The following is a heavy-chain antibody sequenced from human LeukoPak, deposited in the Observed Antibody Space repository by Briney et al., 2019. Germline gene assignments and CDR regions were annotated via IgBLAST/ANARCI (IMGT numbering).Heavy chain of an antibody. D-gene: IGHD5-18*01. Sequence: GGSLRLSCAASGFTFSSYEMNWVRQAPGKGLEWVSYISSSGSTIYYADSVKGRFTISRDNAKNSLYLQMNSLRAEDTAVYYCARDRGVVDTAMASVFDYWGQGTLVTVSP. CDR3: ARDRGVVDTAMASVFDY. CDR2: ISSSGSTI. V-gene: IGHV3-48*03. J-gene: IGHJ4*02. CDR1: GFTFSSYE.